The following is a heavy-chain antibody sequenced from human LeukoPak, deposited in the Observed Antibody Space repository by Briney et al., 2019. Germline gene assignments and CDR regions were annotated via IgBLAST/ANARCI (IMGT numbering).Heavy chain of an antibody. J-gene: IGHJ4*02. CDR2: IYYSGST. D-gene: IGHD1-26*01. CDR1: GGSISSYY. CDR3: AGPRPPWEPKPNYFDY. Sequence: SETLSLTCTVSGGSISSYYWSWIRQPPGKGLEWIGYIYYSGSTNYNPSLKSRVTISVDTSKNQFSLKLSSVTAADTAVYYCAGPRPPWEPKPNYFDYWGKGTLVTV. V-gene: IGHV4-59*08.